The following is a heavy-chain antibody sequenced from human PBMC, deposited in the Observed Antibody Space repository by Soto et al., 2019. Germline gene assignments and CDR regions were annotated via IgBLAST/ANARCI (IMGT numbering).Heavy chain of an antibody. Sequence: PSETLSLTCTVSGGSISSGDYYWSWIRQPPGKGLEWIGYIYYSGSTYYNPSLKSRVTISVDTSKNQFSLKLSSVTAADTAVYYCARGVRGVVPEVMDDAFDIWGQGTMVTVSS. CDR3: ARGVRGVVPEVMDDAFDI. V-gene: IGHV4-30-4*01. CDR1: GGSISSGDYY. D-gene: IGHD2-2*01. CDR2: IYYSGST. J-gene: IGHJ3*02.